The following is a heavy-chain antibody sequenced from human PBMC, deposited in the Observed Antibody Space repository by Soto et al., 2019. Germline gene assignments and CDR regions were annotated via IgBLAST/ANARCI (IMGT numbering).Heavy chain of an antibody. V-gene: IGHV3-53*01. CDR2: IYVGTIT. CDR1: GITVSSYY. CDR3: ARIPYDNSGTIFDY. Sequence: GGSLRLSCAVSGITVSSYYMSWVRQAAGKGLEWVSVIYVGTITYYADSVKGRFTIYRDNSKNTLNLEMNSLRVEDTAVYYCARIPYDNSGTIFDYWGQGTLVTVSS. J-gene: IGHJ4*02. D-gene: IGHD3-22*01.